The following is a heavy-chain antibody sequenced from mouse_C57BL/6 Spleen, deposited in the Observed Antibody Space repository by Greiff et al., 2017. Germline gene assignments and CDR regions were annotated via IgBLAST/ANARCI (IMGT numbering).Heavy chain of an antibody. Sequence: VKLQQPGAELVMPGASVKLSCKASGYTFTSYWMHWVKQRPGQGLEWIGEIDPSDSYTNYNQKFKGKSTLTVDKSSSTAYMQLSSLTSEDSSVYYCAIWNYAMDYWGQGTSVTVSS. V-gene: IGHV1-69*01. CDR1: GYTFTSYW. CDR3: AIWNYAMDY. CDR2: IDPSDSYT. J-gene: IGHJ4*01. D-gene: IGHD1-1*02.